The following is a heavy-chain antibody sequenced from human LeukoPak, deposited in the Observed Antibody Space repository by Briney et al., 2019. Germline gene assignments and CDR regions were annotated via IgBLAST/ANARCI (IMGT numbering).Heavy chain of an antibody. CDR3: VRDRVGPDY. Sequence: GGSLRLSCAASGFTFSSAWMHWVRQAPGTGLVWVSRITDDATTTYADSVRGRFTISRDNAKNILYLQMNSLRAEDTAVYYCVRDRVGPDYWGQGTLVTVSS. CDR2: ITDDATT. J-gene: IGHJ4*02. D-gene: IGHD1-26*01. V-gene: IGHV3-74*01. CDR1: GFTFSSAW.